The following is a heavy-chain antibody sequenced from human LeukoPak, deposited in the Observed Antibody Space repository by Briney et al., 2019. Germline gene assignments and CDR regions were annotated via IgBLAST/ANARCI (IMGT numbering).Heavy chain of an antibody. CDR2: INPNSGGT. Sequence: ASVKVSCKASGYTFTGYYMHWVRQAPGQGLEWMGWINPNSGGTNYAQKFQGRVTMTRDTSISTAYMELSRLRSDDTAVYYCASFWGDSSSRDYDAFDIWGQGTMVTVSS. CDR3: ASFWGDSSSRDYDAFDI. D-gene: IGHD6-13*01. V-gene: IGHV1-2*02. CDR1: GYTFTGYY. J-gene: IGHJ3*02.